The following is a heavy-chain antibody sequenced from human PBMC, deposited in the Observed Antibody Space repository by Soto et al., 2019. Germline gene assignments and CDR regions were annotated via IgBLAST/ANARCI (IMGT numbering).Heavy chain of an antibody. CDR1: GFTFSSYS. J-gene: IGHJ4*02. CDR2: ISSSSTI. CDR3: ARAMSITGIYYFDY. Sequence: PGGSLRLSCAASGFTFSSYSMNWVRQAPGKGLEWVSYISSSSTIYYADSVKGRFTISRDNAKNSLYLQMNSLRDEDTAVYYCARAMSITGIYYFDYWGQGTLVTVSS. D-gene: IGHD1-20*01. V-gene: IGHV3-48*02.